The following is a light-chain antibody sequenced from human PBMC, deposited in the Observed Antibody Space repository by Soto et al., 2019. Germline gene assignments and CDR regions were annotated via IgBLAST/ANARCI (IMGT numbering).Light chain of an antibody. V-gene: IGKV3-20*01. CDR3: QQYDSSPCT. J-gene: IGKJ3*01. CDR2: GAS. CDR1: QSVSSSY. Sequence: EIVLTQSPGTLSLSPGERATLSCRASQSVSSSYLAWYQQKPGQAPRLLIYGASSRATGIPDRFSGSGSGTDFTLTISRLEPEDLAVYYCQQYDSSPCTFGPGTKVDIK.